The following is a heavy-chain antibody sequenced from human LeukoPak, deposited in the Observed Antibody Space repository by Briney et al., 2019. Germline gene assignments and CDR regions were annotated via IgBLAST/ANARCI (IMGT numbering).Heavy chain of an antibody. Sequence: ASVKVSCKASGGTFSSYAISWVRQAPGQGLEWMGWINPNSGGTNYAQKFQGRVTMTRDTSISTAYMELSRLRSDDTAVYYCARGDVTTVTFYWGQGTLVTVSS. CDR3: ARGDVTTVTFY. D-gene: IGHD4-17*01. CDR1: GGTFSSYA. V-gene: IGHV1-2*02. J-gene: IGHJ4*02. CDR2: INPNSGGT.